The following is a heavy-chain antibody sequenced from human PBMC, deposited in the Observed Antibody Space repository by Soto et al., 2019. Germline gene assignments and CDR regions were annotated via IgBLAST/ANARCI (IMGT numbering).Heavy chain of an antibody. CDR1: GYTFTSYA. J-gene: IGHJ6*02. V-gene: IGHV1-2*04. D-gene: IGHD6-13*01. CDR2: INPNSGGT. Sequence: ASVKVSCKASGYTFTSYAMHWVRQAPGQRLEWMGWINPNSGGTNYAQKFQGWVTMTRDTSISTAYMELSRLRSDDTAVYYCARGQQQLDYYYYYGMDVWGQGTTVTVSS. CDR3: ARGQQQLDYYYYYGMDV.